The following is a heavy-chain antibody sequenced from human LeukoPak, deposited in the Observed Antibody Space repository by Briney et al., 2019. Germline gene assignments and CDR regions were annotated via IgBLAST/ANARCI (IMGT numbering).Heavy chain of an antibody. D-gene: IGHD4-17*01. J-gene: IGHJ4*02. CDR3: ASHDYGDYPFNY. CDR2: INHSGST. Sequence: PSETLSLTCAVYGGSFSGYYWSWIRQPPGKGLEWIGEINHSGSTNYNPSLKSRVTISVDTSKNQFSLKLSSVTAADTAVYHCASHDYGDYPFNYWGQGTLVTVSS. CDR1: GGSFSGYY. V-gene: IGHV4-34*01.